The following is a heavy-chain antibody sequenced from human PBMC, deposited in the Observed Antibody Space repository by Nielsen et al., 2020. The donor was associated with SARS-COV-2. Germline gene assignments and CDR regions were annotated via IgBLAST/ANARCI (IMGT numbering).Heavy chain of an antibody. CDR1: GFTFRNYW. D-gene: IGHD1-1*01. Sequence: GESLKISCAASGFTFRNYWMSWVRQAPGKGLEWLANIQQDGSEKNYVDSVKGRFTISRDNAKNSLYLQMNSLRAEDTAVYYCARDPFGTDYYYYYMDVWGKGTTVTVSS. J-gene: IGHJ6*03. CDR3: ARDPFGTDYYYYYMDV. V-gene: IGHV3-7*01. CDR2: IQQDGSEK.